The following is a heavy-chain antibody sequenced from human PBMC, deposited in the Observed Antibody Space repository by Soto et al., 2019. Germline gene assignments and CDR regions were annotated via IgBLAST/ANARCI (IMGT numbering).Heavy chain of an antibody. D-gene: IGHD6-19*01. J-gene: IGHJ6*02. V-gene: IGHV5-51*01. Sequence: GESLKISCKASGYRFTNYWIAWVRQMPGKGLEWMGIIFPSDSDTRYSPSFQGQVTMSADKSITTAYLQWTSLKASDTAMYYCARHEAVAGYYGMDGWGQGTTVPVSS. CDR2: IFPSDSDT. CDR3: ARHEAVAGYYGMDG. CDR1: GYRFTNYW.